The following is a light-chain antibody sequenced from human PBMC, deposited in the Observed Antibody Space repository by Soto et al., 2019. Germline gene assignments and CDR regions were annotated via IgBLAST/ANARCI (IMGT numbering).Light chain of an antibody. CDR1: SSDVGAHNY. CDR3: SSFTSSGTFYV. V-gene: IGLV2-14*01. J-gene: IGLJ1*01. Sequence: QSALTQPASVSGSPGQSITISRTGTSSDVGAHNYVSWYQQHPGKAPKLIIYEVSNRPSGVSNRFSGSKSGNTASLTISGLQADDEAAYHCSSFTSSGTFYVFGTGTKLTVL. CDR2: EVS.